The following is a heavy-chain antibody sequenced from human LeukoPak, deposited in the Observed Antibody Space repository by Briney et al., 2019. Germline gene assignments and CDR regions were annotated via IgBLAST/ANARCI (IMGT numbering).Heavy chain of an antibody. CDR2: ISSSGSTI. D-gene: IGHD2-15*01. V-gene: IGHV3-11*04. CDR1: GFTFSDYY. J-gene: IGHJ6*03. Sequence: GGSLRLSCAASGFTFSDYYMSWIRQAPGKGLEWVSYISSSGSTIYYADSVKGRFTISRDNAKNSLYLQMNSLRAEDTAVYYCARDQIKYCSGGSCLHMDVWGKGTTVTASS. CDR3: ARDQIKYCSGGSCLHMDV.